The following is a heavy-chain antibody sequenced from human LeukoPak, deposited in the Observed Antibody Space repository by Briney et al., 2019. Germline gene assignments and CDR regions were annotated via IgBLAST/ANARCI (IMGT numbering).Heavy chain of an antibody. CDR2: IHYSGNT. J-gene: IGHJ5*02. Sequence: KASETLSLTCTVSGGSTSSSNYYWGWIRQPPGKGLEWIGGIHYSGNTYYNPSLKSRVTISVDTSKNQFSLKLSSVTAADTAVYFCARVGYCAGDCYHTWFDPWGQGTLVTVSS. CDR1: GGSTSSSNYY. D-gene: IGHD2-21*02. V-gene: IGHV4-39*01. CDR3: ARVGYCAGDCYHTWFDP.